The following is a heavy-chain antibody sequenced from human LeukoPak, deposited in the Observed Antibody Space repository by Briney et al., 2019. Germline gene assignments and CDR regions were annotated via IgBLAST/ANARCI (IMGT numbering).Heavy chain of an antibody. V-gene: IGHV3-23*01. CDR3: AKLNTYYYDSSGLDY. CDR1: GFTFSSYG. D-gene: IGHD3-22*01. CDR2: ISGSGGST. Sequence: GGSLRLSCAASGFTFSSYGMHWVRQAPGKGLEWVSAISGSGGSTYYADSVKGRFTISRDNSKNTLYLQMNSLRAEDTAVYYCAKLNTYYYDSSGLDYWGQGTLVTVSS. J-gene: IGHJ4*02.